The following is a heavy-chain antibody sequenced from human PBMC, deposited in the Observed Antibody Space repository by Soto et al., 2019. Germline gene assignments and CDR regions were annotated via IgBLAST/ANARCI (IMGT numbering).Heavy chain of an antibody. CDR3: ARGGIAVAGTLFGY. CDR1: GFTFSSYW. V-gene: IGHV3-7*01. J-gene: IGHJ4*02. D-gene: IGHD6-19*01. CDR2: IKQDGSEK. Sequence: GSLRLSCAASGFTFSSYWMSWVRQAPGKGLEWVANIKQDGSEKYYVDSVKGRFTISRDNAKNSLYLQMNSLRAEDTAVYYCARGGIAVAGTLFGYWGQGTLVTVSS.